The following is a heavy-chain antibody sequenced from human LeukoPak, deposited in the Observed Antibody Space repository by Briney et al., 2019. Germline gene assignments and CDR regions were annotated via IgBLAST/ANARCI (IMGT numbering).Heavy chain of an antibody. CDR1: GGSISSSSYY. CDR3: ARGRSTMVRGAVFDY. J-gene: IGHJ4*02. CDR2: IYYSGST. D-gene: IGHD3-10*01. V-gene: IGHV4-39*01. Sequence: SETLSLTCTVSGGSISSSSYYWGWIRQPPGKGLEWIGSIYYSGSTYYNPSLKSRVTISVDTSKNQFSLKLSSVTAADTAVYYCARGRSTMVRGAVFDYWGQGTLVTVSS.